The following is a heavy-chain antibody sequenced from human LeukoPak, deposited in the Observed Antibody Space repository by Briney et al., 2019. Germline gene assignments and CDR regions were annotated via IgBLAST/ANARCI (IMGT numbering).Heavy chain of an antibody. CDR1: GGSISSYY. Sequence: SETLSLTCTVSGGSISSYYWSWIRQPAGKGLEWIGRIYTNGSTNYNPPLKSRVTMSVDTSKNQVSLKLSSVTAADTAVYYCARTRGHGAFDYWGQGTLVTVSS. CDR2: IYTNGST. V-gene: IGHV4-4*07. J-gene: IGHJ4*02. CDR3: ARTRGHGAFDY. D-gene: IGHD3-10*01.